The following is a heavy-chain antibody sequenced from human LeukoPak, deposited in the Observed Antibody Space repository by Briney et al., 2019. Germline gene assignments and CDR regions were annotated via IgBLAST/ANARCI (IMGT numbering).Heavy chain of an antibody. CDR1: GFTVSSNY. J-gene: IGHJ4*02. Sequence: PGGSLRLSCAAPGFTVSSNYMSWVRQAPGKGLEWVSVIYSGGSTYYADSVKGRFTISRDNSKNTLYLQMNSLRAKDTAVYYCARVSSDILTGYYAFDYWGQGTLVTVSS. CDR3: ARVSSDILTGYYAFDY. D-gene: IGHD3-9*01. V-gene: IGHV3-53*01. CDR2: IYSGGST.